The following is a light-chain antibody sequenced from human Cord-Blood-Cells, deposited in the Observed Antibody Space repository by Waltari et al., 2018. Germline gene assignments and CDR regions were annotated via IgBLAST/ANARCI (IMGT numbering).Light chain of an antibody. CDR2: AAS. J-gene: IGKJ2*01. CDR1: QGISSD. Sequence: AIRMTQSPSSLSASTGDRVTITCRASQGISSDLAWYQQKPGKAPKLLIYAASTLQSGVPSRFSGSGSGTDFTLTISCLQSEDFATYYCQQYYSYPYTFGQWTKLEIK. V-gene: IGKV1-8*01. CDR3: QQYYSYPYT.